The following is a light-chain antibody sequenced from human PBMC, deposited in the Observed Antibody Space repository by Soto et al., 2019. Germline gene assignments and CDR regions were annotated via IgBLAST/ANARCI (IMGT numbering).Light chain of an antibody. CDR1: QGISNY. V-gene: IGKV1-27*01. Sequence: DIQMTQSPSSLSASLGDRVTITCRASQGISNYLAWYQQKPGKVPKLLIYAASTLQSGVPSRFSGTGSGTDFTLHISSLQPDDVATYYCQKYNSAALTFGGGTKVEIK. J-gene: IGKJ4*01. CDR3: QKYNSAALT. CDR2: AAS.